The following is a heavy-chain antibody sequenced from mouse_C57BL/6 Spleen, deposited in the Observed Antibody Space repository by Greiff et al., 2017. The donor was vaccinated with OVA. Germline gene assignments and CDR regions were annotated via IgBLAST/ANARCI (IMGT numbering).Heavy chain of an antibody. J-gene: IGHJ4*01. CDR2: IDPSDSYT. V-gene: IGHV1-59*01. D-gene: IGHD2-3*01. Sequence: QVQLQQPGAELVRPGTSVKLSCKASGYTFTSYWMHWVKQRPGQGLEWIGVIDPSDSYTNYNQKFKGKATLTVDTSSSTAYMQLSSLTSEDSAVYYCARSRRLWGCDGYPYAMDYWGQGTSVTVSS. CDR1: GYTFTSYW. CDR3: ARSRRLWGCDGYPYAMDY.